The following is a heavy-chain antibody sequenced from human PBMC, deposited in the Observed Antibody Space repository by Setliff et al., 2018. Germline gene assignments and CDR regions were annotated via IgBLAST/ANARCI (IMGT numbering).Heavy chain of an antibody. Sequence: SETLSLTCTVSGGSISRGSYDWSWIRQPAGKGLEWIGRIYTSGSTNYNPPLKSRVTISVDTSKNQFSLKLSSVTAADTAVYYCARGGYSYGLGGFPLDYWVQGTLVTVSS. CDR2: IYTSGST. D-gene: IGHD5-18*01. J-gene: IGHJ4*02. CDR1: GGSISRGSYD. V-gene: IGHV4-61*02. CDR3: ARGGYSYGLGGFPLDY.